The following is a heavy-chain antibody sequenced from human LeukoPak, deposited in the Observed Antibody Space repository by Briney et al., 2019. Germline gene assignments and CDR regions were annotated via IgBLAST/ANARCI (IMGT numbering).Heavy chain of an antibody. Sequence: GGSLRLSCAASGFTFDDYAMHWVRQAPGKGLEWVSLISGDGGTTYYADSVKGRFTISRDNSKNSLYLQMNSLRTEDTASYYCAKAVGLLWFGELEYWGQGTLVTVSS. CDR3: AKAVGLLWFGELEY. D-gene: IGHD3-10*01. J-gene: IGHJ4*02. CDR1: GFTFDDYA. CDR2: ISGDGGTT. V-gene: IGHV3-43*02.